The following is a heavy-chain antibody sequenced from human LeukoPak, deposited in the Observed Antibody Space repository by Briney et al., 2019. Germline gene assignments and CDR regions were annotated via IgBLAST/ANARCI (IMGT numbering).Heavy chain of an antibody. V-gene: IGHV3-30*19. J-gene: IGHJ4*02. CDR2: ISYDGSNK. CDR1: ALTFSSYC. Sequence: PGGSLRLPSSASALTFSSYCMSWVRQAPGKGLEWVAVISYDGSNKYYADSVKGRFTTSRDNSKNTLYLQMNSLRAEDTAVYYCARSDYWGQGTLVTVSS. CDR3: ARSDY.